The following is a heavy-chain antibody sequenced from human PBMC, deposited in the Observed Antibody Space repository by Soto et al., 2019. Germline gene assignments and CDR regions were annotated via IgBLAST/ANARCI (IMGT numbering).Heavy chain of an antibody. CDR3: ASLSNYREDY. J-gene: IGHJ4*02. V-gene: IGHV3-21*01. CDR2: ISSSSSYI. Sequence: KAGGSLRLSCAASGFTFSSYTMNWVRQAPGRGLEWVSSISSSSSYIYYADSVKGRFTISRDNAQNSLYLQMNSLRADDTAVYYCASLSNYREDYWGQGTLVTVSS. CDR1: GFTFSSYT. D-gene: IGHD3-10*01.